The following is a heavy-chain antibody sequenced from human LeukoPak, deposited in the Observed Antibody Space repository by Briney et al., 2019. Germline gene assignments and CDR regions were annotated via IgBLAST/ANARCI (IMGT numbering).Heavy chain of an antibody. CDR3: VRHKDPGSYYYYYGMDV. CDR2: INQSGST. Sequence: SETLSLTCAVYGGSFSDYYWSWIRQPPGKGLEWIGEINQSGSTYYNPSLETRVTISVDTSRNQFSLRLSSVTATDTAVYYCVRHKDPGSYYYYYGMDVWGQGTTVTVSS. V-gene: IGHV4-34*01. J-gene: IGHJ6*02. CDR1: GGSFSDYY.